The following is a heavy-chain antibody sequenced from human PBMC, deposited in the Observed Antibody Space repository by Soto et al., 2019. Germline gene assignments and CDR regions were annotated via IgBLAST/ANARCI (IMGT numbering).Heavy chain of an antibody. J-gene: IGHJ6*02. CDR3: ARGSSMDTYYYYGMDV. D-gene: IGHD5-18*01. V-gene: IGHV3-30-3*01. CDR1: GFTFSSYA. Sequence: GGSLRLSCAASGFTFSSYAMHWVRQAPGKGLEWVAVISYDGSNKYYADSVKGRFTISRDNSKNTLYLQMNSLRAEDTAVYYGARGSSMDTYYYYGMDVWGQGTTVTVSS. CDR2: ISYDGSNK.